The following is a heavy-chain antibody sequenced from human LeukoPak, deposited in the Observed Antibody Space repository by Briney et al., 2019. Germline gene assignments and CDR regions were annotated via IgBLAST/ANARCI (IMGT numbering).Heavy chain of an antibody. CDR3: AGECNGVCYRGPDYQYHGMDV. J-gene: IGHJ6*02. V-gene: IGHV1-18*01. CDR1: GYTFSSYA. D-gene: IGHD2-8*01. Sequence: GASVTVSCTASGYTFSSYAISWVRQAPGQGLEWMGWISDHTGSTNYEQNLQGRVTMTIDKSTSTAYMELRSLRSDDPAVYHCAGECNGVCYRGPDYQYHGMDVWGQGTTVTVSS. CDR2: ISDHTGST.